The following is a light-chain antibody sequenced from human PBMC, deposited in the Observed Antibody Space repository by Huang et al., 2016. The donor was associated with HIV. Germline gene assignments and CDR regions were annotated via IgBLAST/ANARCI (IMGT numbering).Light chain of an antibody. CDR2: GAS. V-gene: IGKV1-39*01. Sequence: DIQMTQSPSSLSASIGDRVTITCRASQSIDTYLNWYQQKPVKAPKLVIYGASSLQSGVPSRFSGSGSGTEFTLTISSLQPEDFATYYCQQSYNTITFGQGTRLEIK. CDR1: QSIDTY. CDR3: QQSYNTIT. J-gene: IGKJ5*01.